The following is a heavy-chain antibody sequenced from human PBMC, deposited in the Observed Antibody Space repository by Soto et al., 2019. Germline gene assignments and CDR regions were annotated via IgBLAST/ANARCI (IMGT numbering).Heavy chain of an antibody. CDR1: GFTFSNYW. J-gene: IGHJ5*01. CDR2: INRDGSTT. Sequence: GGSLRLSCAASGFTFSNYWMNWVRQAPGEGLVWVARINRDGSTTTYADSVKGRFTISRDNSKNTLYLQMNSLRAEDTAVYYCAKDSNYDILTGYPNWFDSRGQGTLVTVSS. V-gene: IGHV3-74*03. D-gene: IGHD3-9*01. CDR3: AKDSNYDILTGYPNWFDS.